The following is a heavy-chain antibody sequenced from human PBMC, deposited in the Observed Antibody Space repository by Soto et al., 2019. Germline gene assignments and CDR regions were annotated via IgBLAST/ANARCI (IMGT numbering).Heavy chain of an antibody. CDR3: AREGGGKAPWVDY. CDR2: IYYSGST. J-gene: IGHJ4*02. D-gene: IGHD2-15*01. CDR1: GGSISSGGYY. Sequence: QVQLQESGPGLVKPSQPLSLTCTVPGGSISSGGYYWSWIRQHPGKGLEWNGYIYYSGSTYYNPSVNSRITISVNTSKTQFSLKLSSVTVADTAGYYWAREGGGKAPWVDYWGQGTMSTVSS. V-gene: IGHV4-31*03.